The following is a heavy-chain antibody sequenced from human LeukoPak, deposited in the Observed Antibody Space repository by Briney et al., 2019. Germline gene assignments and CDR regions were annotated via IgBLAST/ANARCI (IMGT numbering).Heavy chain of an antibody. Sequence: PGWSLRLSCAASGFTFSSYWMNWVRQAPGKGLEWVANIKQNGSEKYYVDSVKGRFTISRDNAKNSLYLQMSSLRAEDTAVYYCASRSINWYRGNNWFDPWGQGTLVTVSS. J-gene: IGHJ5*02. CDR2: IKQNGSEK. V-gene: IGHV3-7*01. CDR1: GFTFSSYW. D-gene: IGHD6-13*01. CDR3: ASRSINWYRGNNWFDP.